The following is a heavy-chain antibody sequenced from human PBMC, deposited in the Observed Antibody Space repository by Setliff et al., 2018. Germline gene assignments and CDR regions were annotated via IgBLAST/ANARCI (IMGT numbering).Heavy chain of an antibody. CDR2: IIPIFGTA. CDR3: ARDGDNYYDSSGYYLNHAFDI. CDR1: GGTFSSYA. Sequence: SVKVSCKASGGTFSSYAISWVRQTPGQGLEWMGGIIPIFGTANYAQKFQGRVTITADESTSTAYMELSSLRSEDTAVYYCARDGDNYYDSSGYYLNHAFDIWGQGTRVTVSS. V-gene: IGHV1-69*13. J-gene: IGHJ3*02. D-gene: IGHD3-22*01.